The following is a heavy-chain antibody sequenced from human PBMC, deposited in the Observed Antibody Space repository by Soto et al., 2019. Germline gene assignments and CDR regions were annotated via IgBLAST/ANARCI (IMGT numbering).Heavy chain of an antibody. Sequence: SETLSLTCAVYGGSFSGYYWSWIRQPPGKGLEWIGEINHSGSTNYNPSLKSRVTISVDTSKNQFSLKLSSVTAADTAVYYCASFYGSDPRYYYYYMDVWGKGTTVTSP. J-gene: IGHJ6*03. D-gene: IGHD3-10*01. V-gene: IGHV4-34*01. CDR3: ASFYGSDPRYYYYYMDV. CDR1: GGSFSGYY. CDR2: INHSGST.